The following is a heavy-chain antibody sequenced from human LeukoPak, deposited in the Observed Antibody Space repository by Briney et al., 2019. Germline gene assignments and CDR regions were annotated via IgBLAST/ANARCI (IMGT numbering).Heavy chain of an antibody. Sequence: GGSLRLSCSASGLTFSSYGMHWVRQAPGKGLEYVSTISSDGIRYYADSVKGRFTISRDNSKNTVYLQMSSLRTEDTAVYYCSAAVAGSFPGWGQGTLVIVSS. CDR2: ISSDGIR. J-gene: IGHJ4*02. D-gene: IGHD6-19*01. V-gene: IGHV3-64D*06. CDR1: GLTFSSYG. CDR3: SAAVAGSFPG.